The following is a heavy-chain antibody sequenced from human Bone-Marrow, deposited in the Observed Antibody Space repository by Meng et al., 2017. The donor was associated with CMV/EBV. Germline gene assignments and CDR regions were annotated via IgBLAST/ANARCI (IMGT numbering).Heavy chain of an antibody. D-gene: IGHD3-3*01. CDR3: ARARDTIFGVDRYTWFAP. J-gene: IGHJ5*02. CDR2: IYYSGRT. Sequence: SETLSLTCTVSGGSISSSSSYWGWIRQPPGKGLEWFGSIYYSGRTYYNPSLKSRVTISVDTSKNQFSLKLSSVTAAYTAVYYFARARDTIFGVDRYTWFAPWGKGPLVTFYS. V-gene: IGHV4-39*07. CDR1: GGSISSSSSY.